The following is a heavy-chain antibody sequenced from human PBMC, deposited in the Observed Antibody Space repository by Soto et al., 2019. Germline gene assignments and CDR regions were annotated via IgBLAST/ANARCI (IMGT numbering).Heavy chain of an antibody. Sequence: ASVKVSCKASGYIFTNYAIHWVRQAPRQRLVWMGWINVGKGNTIYSQTFQDRVTITRDTSASTAYMELSRLRPEDTAVYYCARSPMNRGVLGAFDPWGQGTLVTVSS. CDR2: INVGKGNT. CDR3: ARSPMNRGVLGAFDP. J-gene: IGHJ5*02. V-gene: IGHV1-3*01. CDR1: GYIFTNYA. D-gene: IGHD3-10*01.